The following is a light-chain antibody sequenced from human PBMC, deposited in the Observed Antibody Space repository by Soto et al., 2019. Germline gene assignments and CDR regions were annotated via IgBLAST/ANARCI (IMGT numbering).Light chain of an antibody. CDR3: TTFAPGRIYV. CDR2: EVS. Sequence: QSALTQPASVSGSPGQSITISCSGASSDIGPYDYVSWYQHHPGRAPKLLIYEVSIRPSGVSYRFSGSKSGNTASLTISGLQAEDEGDYYCTTFAPGRIYVFGSGTKLTVL. CDR1: SSDIGPYDY. J-gene: IGLJ1*01. V-gene: IGLV2-14*01.